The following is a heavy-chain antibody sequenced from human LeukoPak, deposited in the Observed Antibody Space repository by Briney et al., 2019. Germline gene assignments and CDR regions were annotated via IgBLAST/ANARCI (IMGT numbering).Heavy chain of an antibody. CDR3: ARVRTYYDFWSGYSYNWFDP. D-gene: IGHD3-3*01. CDR1: GGSISSGDYY. J-gene: IGHJ5*02. Sequence: PSETLSLTCTVSGGSISSGDYYWSWIRQPPGKGLEWIGYIYYSGSTYYNPSLKSRVTISADTSKNQFSLKLSSVTAADTAVYYCARVRTYYDFWSGYSYNWFDPWGQGTLVTVSS. V-gene: IGHV4-30-4*01. CDR2: IYYSGST.